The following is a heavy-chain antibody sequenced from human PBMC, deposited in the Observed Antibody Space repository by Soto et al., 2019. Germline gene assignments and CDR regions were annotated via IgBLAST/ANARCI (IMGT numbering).Heavy chain of an antibody. Sequence: EVQLLESGGGLVQPGGSLKLSCAASEFTFSSYAMSWVRQAPGKGLEWASGISGTGRVTNYAESVKGRFTISRDNPKNTLYLQMNSLRAEDTAVYYCAKDVHYDIVTGIEYFHHWGQGTLVTVSS. J-gene: IGHJ1*01. CDR2: ISGTGRVT. D-gene: IGHD3-9*01. V-gene: IGHV3-23*01. CDR1: EFTFSSYA. CDR3: AKDVHYDIVTGIEYFHH.